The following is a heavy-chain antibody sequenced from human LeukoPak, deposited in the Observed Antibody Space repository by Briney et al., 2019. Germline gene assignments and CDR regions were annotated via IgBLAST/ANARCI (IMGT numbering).Heavy chain of an antibody. CDR2: IYSGGST. CDR3: ARRTPLYCSGGSCYTN. CDR1: GFTVSSNY. J-gene: IGHJ4*02. V-gene: IGHV3-53*01. D-gene: IGHD2-15*01. Sequence: GSLRLSCAASGFTVSSNYMSWVRQAPGKGLEWVSVIYSGGSTYYADSVKGRFTISRDNSKNTLYLQMNSLRAEDTAVYYCARRTPLYCSGGSCYTNWGQGTLVTVSS.